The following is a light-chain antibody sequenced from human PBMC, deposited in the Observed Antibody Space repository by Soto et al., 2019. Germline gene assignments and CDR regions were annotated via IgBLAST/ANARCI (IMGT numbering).Light chain of an antibody. V-gene: IGKV3-15*01. CDR1: QSVGSN. CDR2: GVS. Sequence: EVVMTQSPATLSVSPGEGATLSFRASQSVGSNLAWFQQKPGQAPRLLIFGVSTRATGVPARFSGSGSGTEFTLTISSLQPEDFAVYYCQQYNNWPPWYTFGQGTKLEI. J-gene: IGKJ2*01. CDR3: QQYNNWPPWYT.